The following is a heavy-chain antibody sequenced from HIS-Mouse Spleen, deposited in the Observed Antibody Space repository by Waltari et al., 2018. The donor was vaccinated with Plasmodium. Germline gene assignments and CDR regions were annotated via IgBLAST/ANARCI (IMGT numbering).Heavy chain of an antibody. CDR2: INHSGST. CDR3: ARGRVLGTSSGYFDL. V-gene: IGHV4-34*01. J-gene: IGHJ2*01. CDR1: CGSFSGYY. D-gene: IGHD3-10*01. Sequence: QVQLQQRGAGLLKPSETLSLTCAVYCGSFSGYYWSWIRQPPGKGLEWIGEINHSGSTNYNPSLKSRVTISVDTSKNQFSLKLSSVTAADTAVYYCARGRVLGTSSGYFDLWGRGTLVTVSS.